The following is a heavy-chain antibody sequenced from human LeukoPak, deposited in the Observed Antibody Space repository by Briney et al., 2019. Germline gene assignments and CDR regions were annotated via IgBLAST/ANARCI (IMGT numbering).Heavy chain of an antibody. CDR3: AVGATTWDAFDI. CDR1: GFTFSSYW. D-gene: IGHD1-26*01. J-gene: IGHJ3*02. CDR2: INSDGSST. V-gene: IGHV3-74*01. Sequence: PGGSLRLSCAASGFTFSSYWMHWVRQAPGKGLVWVSRINSDGSSTSYADSVKGRFTISRDNAKNTLYLQMNSLRAEDTAVYYCAVGATTWDAFDIWGQGTMVTVSS.